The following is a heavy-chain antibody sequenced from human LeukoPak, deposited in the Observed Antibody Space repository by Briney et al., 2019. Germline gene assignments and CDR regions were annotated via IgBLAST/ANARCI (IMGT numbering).Heavy chain of an antibody. V-gene: IGHV4-34*01. CDR1: GVSFSGYY. D-gene: IGHD5-18*01. Sequence: SETLSLTCAVYGVSFSGYYLSWIRQPPGKGLEWIGEINHSGSTNYNPSLKSRVTISVDTSKKQFSLKLSSVTAADTAVYYCARGGGYSYGSNLYYYYYYMDVWGKGTTVTVSS. J-gene: IGHJ6*03. CDR2: INHSGST. CDR3: ARGGGYSYGSNLYYYYYYMDV.